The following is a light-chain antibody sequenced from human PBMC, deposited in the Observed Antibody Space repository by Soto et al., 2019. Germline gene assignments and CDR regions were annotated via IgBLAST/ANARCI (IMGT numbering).Light chain of an antibody. V-gene: IGLV1-40*01. J-gene: IGLJ1*01. CDR2: GNS. CDR1: SSNIGVGYD. CDR3: QSYDSSLSGYV. Sequence: QSVLTQPPSVSGAPGQRVTISCTGSSSNIGVGYDVHWYQHLPGTAPKFLIYGNSNRPSGVPDRFSGSKSGTSASLAITGLQAEDEADYYCQSYDSSLSGYVFGTGTKVTVL.